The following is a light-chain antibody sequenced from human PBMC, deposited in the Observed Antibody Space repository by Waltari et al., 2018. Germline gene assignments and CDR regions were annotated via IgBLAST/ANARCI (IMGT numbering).Light chain of an antibody. CDR3: QHYVRLPVT. J-gene: IGKJ1*01. Sequence: EIVLTQSPGTLSLSPGERATLSCRASQRVSRALAWYQQKPGQAPRLLIYAASSRATGIPDRFSGRGSGTDFSLTISRLEPEDFAVYYCQHYVRLPVTFGQGTKVEIK. CDR1: QRVSRA. V-gene: IGKV3-20*01. CDR2: AAS.